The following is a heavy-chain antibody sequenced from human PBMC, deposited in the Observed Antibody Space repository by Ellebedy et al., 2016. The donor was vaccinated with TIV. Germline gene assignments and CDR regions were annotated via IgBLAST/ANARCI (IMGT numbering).Heavy chain of an antibody. CDR2: ISHTGSRT. D-gene: IGHD6-19*01. CDR1: GFTFNSYA. V-gene: IGHV3-23*01. J-gene: IGHJ4*02. CDR3: AKGRGGGSDSSAPRYYFDS. Sequence: GESLKISCAASGFTFNSYAMSWVRQAPGKGLEWVSTISHTGSRTYYANSVEGRFIISRDNSKRTLYLQMNSLRPEDTAVYYCAKGRGGGSDSSAPRYYFDSWGLGTLVTVSS.